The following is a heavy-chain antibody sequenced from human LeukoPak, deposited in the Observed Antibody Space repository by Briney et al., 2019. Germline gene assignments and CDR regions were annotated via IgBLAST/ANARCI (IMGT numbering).Heavy chain of an antibody. V-gene: IGHV3-48*02. CDR2: ISGSGSVS. Sequence: WGSLRLSCAASGFTFSSYSMNWVRQAPGKGLEWISYISGSGSVSYYEDSVTGRFTISRDNAKNSLYLQMNSLRDEDAALYYCARDGGFGFIAAFDIWGEGTLATVSS. CDR3: ARDGGFGFIAAFDI. J-gene: IGHJ3*02. D-gene: IGHD3-10*01. CDR1: GFTFSSYS.